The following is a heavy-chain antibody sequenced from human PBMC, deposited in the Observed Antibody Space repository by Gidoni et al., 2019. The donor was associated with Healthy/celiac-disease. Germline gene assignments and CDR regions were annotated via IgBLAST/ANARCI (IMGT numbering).Heavy chain of an antibody. CDR2: ISYDGSNK. D-gene: IGHD5-18*01. V-gene: IGHV3-30-3*01. CDR3: ARGPRGYSWEPSFDY. Sequence: QVQLVESGGGVVQPGRSLRLSCAASGFTFSSYAMHWVRQAPGKGLEWVAVISYDGSNKYYADSVKGRFTISRDNSKNTLYLQMNSLRAEDTAVYYCARGPRGYSWEPSFDYWGQGTLVTVSS. CDR1: GFTFSSYA. J-gene: IGHJ4*02.